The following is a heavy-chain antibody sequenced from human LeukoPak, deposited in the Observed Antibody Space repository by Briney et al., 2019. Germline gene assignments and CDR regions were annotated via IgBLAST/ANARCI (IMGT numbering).Heavy chain of an antibody. CDR1: GFTFSSYA. J-gene: IGHJ4*02. V-gene: IGHV3-23*01. Sequence: GGSLRLSCAASGFTFSSYAMSWVRQAPGKGLEWVSAISGSGGSTYYADSVKGRFTISRDNSKNTLYLQMNSLRAEDTAVYYCAKRGRYYYDSSGYHYDEGAFGYWGQGTLVTVSS. CDR3: AKRGRYYYDSSGYHYDEGAFGY. CDR2: ISGSGGST. D-gene: IGHD3-22*01.